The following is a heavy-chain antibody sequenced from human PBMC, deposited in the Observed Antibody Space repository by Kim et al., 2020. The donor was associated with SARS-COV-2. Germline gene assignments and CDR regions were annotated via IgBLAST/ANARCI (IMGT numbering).Heavy chain of an antibody. Sequence: GESLKISCTGSGYRFTSYWIGWVRQMPGKGLEWMGTIYPGDSETRYSPSFQGQVTIPADKSISTAYLQWSSLEASDTAMHYCARLGPWIQSVYGMDFWGQGTTVNISS. D-gene: IGHD5-18*01. CDR3: ARLGPWIQSVYGMDF. V-gene: IGHV5-51*01. CDR1: GYRFTSYW. CDR2: IYPGDSET. J-gene: IGHJ6*02.